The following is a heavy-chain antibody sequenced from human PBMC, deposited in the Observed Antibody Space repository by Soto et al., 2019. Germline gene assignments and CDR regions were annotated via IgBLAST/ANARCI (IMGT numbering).Heavy chain of an antibody. D-gene: IGHD6-13*01. CDR2: ISAYNGNT. CDR3: ATNRIIAAAGGYYYYGMDV. J-gene: IGHJ6*02. V-gene: IGHV1-18*01. Sequence: QVQLVQSGAEVKKPGASVKVSCKASGYTFTSYGISWVRQAPGQVLEWMGWISAYNGNTNYAQKLQGRVTTTTDTSTTPAYMELRSLRSADTAVYYCATNRIIAAAGGYYYYGMDVWGQGTTVTVSS. CDR1: GYTFTSYG.